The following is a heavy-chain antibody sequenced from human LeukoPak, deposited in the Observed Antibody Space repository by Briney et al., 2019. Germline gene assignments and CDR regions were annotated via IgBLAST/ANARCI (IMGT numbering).Heavy chain of an antibody. CDR1: GGSISSSSYY. J-gene: IGHJ4*02. V-gene: IGHV4-39*07. D-gene: IGHD3-22*01. CDR3: ARGRENMIVVVRNNPIFDY. Sequence: PSETLSLTCTVSGGSISSSSYYWSWIRQPPGKGLEWIGEINHSGSTNYNPSLKSRVTISVDTSKNQFSLKLSSVTAADTAVYYCARGRENMIVVVRNNPIFDYWGQGTLVTVSS. CDR2: INHSGST.